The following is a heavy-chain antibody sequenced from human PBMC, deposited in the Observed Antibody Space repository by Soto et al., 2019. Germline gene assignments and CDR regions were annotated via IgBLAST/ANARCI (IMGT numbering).Heavy chain of an antibody. J-gene: IGHJ6*02. CDR2: ISYDGSNK. V-gene: IGHV3-30-3*01. D-gene: IGHD2-2*01. CDR3: ARDRRDAGACSSTSCYSYYYAMDV. Sequence: HPGGSLRLSCAASGFTFSSYAMHWVRQAPGKGLEWVAVISYDGSNKYYADSVKGRFTISRDNSKNTLYLQMNSLRAEDTAVHYCARDRRDAGACSSTSCYSYYYAMDVWGQGPTVTVSS. CDR1: GFTFSSYA.